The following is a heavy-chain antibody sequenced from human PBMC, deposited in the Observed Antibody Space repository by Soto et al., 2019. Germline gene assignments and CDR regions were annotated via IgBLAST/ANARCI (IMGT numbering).Heavy chain of an antibody. V-gene: IGHV3-48*03. CDR2: ISSSGSTI. CDR1: GFTFSSYE. Sequence: GGSLRLSCAASGFTFSSYEMNWVRQAPGKGLEWVSYISSSGSTIYYADSVKGRFTISRDNAKNSLYLQMNSLRAEDTAVYYCARDKWELPFDYWGQGTLVTVSS. CDR3: ARDKWELPFDY. D-gene: IGHD1-26*01. J-gene: IGHJ4*02.